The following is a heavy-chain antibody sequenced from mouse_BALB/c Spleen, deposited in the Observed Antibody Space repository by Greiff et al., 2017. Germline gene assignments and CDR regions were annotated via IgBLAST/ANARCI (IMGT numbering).Heavy chain of an antibody. J-gene: IGHJ3*01. CDR1: GYTFTSYW. CDR3: TISHYGAWFAY. V-gene: IGHV1-7*01. Sequence: VQLQQSGAELAKPGASVKMSCKASGYTFTSYWMHWVKQRPGQGLEWIGYINPSTGYTEYNQKFKDKATLTVDKSSSTAYMQLSSLTSEDSAVYYCTISHYGAWFAYWGQGTLVTVSA. CDR2: INPSTGYT. D-gene: IGHD1-1*02.